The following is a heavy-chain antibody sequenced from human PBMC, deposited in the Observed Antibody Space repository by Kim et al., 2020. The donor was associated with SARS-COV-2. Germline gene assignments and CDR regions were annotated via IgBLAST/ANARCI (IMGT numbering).Heavy chain of an antibody. CDR3: ARDHNSSGYYGGFDY. J-gene: IGHJ4*02. V-gene: IGHV4-31*03. CDR2: IYYSGST. CDR1: GGSISSGGYY. Sequence: SETLSLTCTVSGGSISSGGYYWSWIRQHPGKGLEWIGYIYYSGSTYYNPSLKSRVTISVDTSKNQFSLKLSSVTAADTAVYYCARDHNSSGYYGGFDYWGQGTLVTVSS. D-gene: IGHD3-22*01.